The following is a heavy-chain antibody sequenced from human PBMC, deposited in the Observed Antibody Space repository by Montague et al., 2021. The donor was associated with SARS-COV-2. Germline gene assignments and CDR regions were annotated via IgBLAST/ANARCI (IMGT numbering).Heavy chain of an antibody. V-gene: IGHV1-24*01. CDR2: FDPEDGET. D-gene: IGHD3-10*01. J-gene: IGHJ3*01. CDR3: ATESAPGV. Sequence: SVKVSCKVSGYSLTELPMHWVRQAHGKGLEWMGNFDPEDGETIYAQKFQGRVTITEDTSTDTAYLELNSLTSEDTALYFCATESAPGVWGQGTMVTVSS. CDR1: GYSLTELP.